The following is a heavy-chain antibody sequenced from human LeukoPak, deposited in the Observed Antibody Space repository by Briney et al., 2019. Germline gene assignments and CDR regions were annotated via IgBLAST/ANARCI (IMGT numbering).Heavy chain of an antibody. CDR3: ASEADAVLIRAFDY. D-gene: IGHD3-3*02. V-gene: IGHV1-18*01. CDR1: GYIQLTHT. Sequence: AGVNVSCKACGYIQLTHTSSGVRQARGRGLEGMGRISYYNCSDEHEQKFRGRVSTATATTTTTAYLELRTLRSADTAVYYCASEADAVLIRAFDYWGQGTLVTVSS. J-gene: IGHJ4*02. CDR2: ISYYNCSD.